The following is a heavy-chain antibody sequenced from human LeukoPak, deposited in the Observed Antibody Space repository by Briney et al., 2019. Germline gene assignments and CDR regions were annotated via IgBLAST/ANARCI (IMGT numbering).Heavy chain of an antibody. Sequence: GGSLGLSCAASGFTFSGYDMTWIRQAPGKGLEWVSTVSSSGVSTYYADSVKGRFTISRDNSKNTLYLQMSSLRADDTALYYCAKGRASSWYLSFDYWGQGTLVTVSS. D-gene: IGHD6-13*01. CDR1: GFTFSGYD. J-gene: IGHJ4*02. CDR3: AKGRASSWYLSFDY. CDR2: VSSSGVST. V-gene: IGHV3-23*01.